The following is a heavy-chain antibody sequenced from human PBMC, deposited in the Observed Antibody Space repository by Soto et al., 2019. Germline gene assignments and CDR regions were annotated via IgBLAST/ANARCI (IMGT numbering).Heavy chain of an antibody. CDR2: IKSKTDGETA. Sequence: PGGSLRLSCAASGFTFSNAWMSWVRQAPGEGLEWVGRIKSKTDGETAAYAAPVRGRFTISRDDSKNTLFLQMNSLTTEDTAVYFCTTYSSSWYYFDYWGQGTLVTVSS. CDR3: TTYSSSWYYFDY. V-gene: IGHV3-15*01. J-gene: IGHJ4*02. CDR1: GFTFSNAW. D-gene: IGHD6-13*01.